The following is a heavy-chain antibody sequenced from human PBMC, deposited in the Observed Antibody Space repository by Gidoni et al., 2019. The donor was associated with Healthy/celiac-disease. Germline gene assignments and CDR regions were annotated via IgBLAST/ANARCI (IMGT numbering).Heavy chain of an antibody. CDR1: GFTFSSYG. J-gene: IGHJ4*02. Sequence: QVQLVESGGGVVQPGRSLRLSCAASGFTFSSYGMHWVRQAPGKGLEWVAVIWYDRNNKYYADSVKGRFTISRDNSKNTLYLQMNSLRAEDTAVYYCARNKLSSSSWLGDYWGQGTLVTVSS. CDR3: ARNKLSSSSWLGDY. V-gene: IGHV3-33*01. CDR2: IWYDRNNK. D-gene: IGHD6-13*01.